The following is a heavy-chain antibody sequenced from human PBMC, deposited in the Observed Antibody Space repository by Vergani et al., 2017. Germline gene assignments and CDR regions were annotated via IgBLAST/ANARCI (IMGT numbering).Heavy chain of an antibody. D-gene: IGHD6-6*01. CDR3: ARGEYSSPFYYYYMDV. Sequence: QVQLVQSGAEVKKPGSSVKVSCKASGGTFNIYSVSWLRQAPGQGLEWMGGITPFFPTGHYAQKFQGRVTITADESATTVYMELSSLRSEDTAVYYCARGEYSSPFYYYYMDVWGKGTTVTVSS. CDR1: GGTFNIYS. CDR2: ITPFFPTG. V-gene: IGHV1-69*12. J-gene: IGHJ6*03.